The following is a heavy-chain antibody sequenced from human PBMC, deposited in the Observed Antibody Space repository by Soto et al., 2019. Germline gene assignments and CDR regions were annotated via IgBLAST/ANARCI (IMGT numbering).Heavy chain of an antibody. CDR1: GGSFSSFY. CDR3: VSDGSGTYYSGYSFDF. J-gene: IGHJ4*02. CDR2: IHHSGTT. Sequence: QVQLQQWGAGLLKPSETLSLTCTVYGGSFSSFYWSWIRQSPGKGLEWIGEIHHSGTTNYNPSLKSRVTISVDTSQNQFCLELGSVTAADTALYYCVSDGSGTYYSGYSFDFWSQGSLVTVSS. V-gene: IGHV4-34*01. D-gene: IGHD3-10*01.